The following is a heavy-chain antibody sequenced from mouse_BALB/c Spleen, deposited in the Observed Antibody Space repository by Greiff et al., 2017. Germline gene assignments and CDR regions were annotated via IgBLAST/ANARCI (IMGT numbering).Heavy chain of an antibody. CDR2: ISYDGSN. CDR1: GYSITSGYY. D-gene: IGHD2-2*01. CDR3: ARGAPYGYDGY. J-gene: IGHJ3*01. V-gene: IGHV3-6*02. Sequence: DVQLQESGPGLVKPSQSLSLTCSVTGYSITSGYYWNWIRQFPGNKLEWMGYISYDGSNNYNPSLKNRISITRDTSKNQFFLKLNSVTTEDTATYYCARGAPYGYDGYWGQGTLVTVSA.